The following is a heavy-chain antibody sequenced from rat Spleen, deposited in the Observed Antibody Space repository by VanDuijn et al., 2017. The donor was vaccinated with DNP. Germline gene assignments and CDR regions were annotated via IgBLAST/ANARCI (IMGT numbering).Heavy chain of an antibody. J-gene: IGHJ2*01. CDR3: AREETYFGYDYFDY. D-gene: IGHD1-6*01. CDR1: GYTFTVNY. V-gene: IGHV1-43*01. Sequence: QVQLRQSGAELAEPGSSVKISCKSSGYTFTVNYIGWIKQTTGQGLEYVGSINTGSGGTKYNEKFKGKATLTVDKSSNTAFMQLSSLTPDDSAVYYCAREETYFGYDYFDYWGQGAMVTVSS. CDR2: INTGSGGT.